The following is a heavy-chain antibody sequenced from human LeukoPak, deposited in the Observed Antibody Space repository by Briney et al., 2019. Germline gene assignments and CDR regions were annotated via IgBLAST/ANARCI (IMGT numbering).Heavy chain of an antibody. Sequence: GESLKISCKVSGYTFTHNWIGWVRQKPGRGLEWLGVIFPADSDTAYNSSFRGQVTISVDKSIDTAYLQWGSLKASDSAIYYCARHRATGTWSDFDYWGQGTVVTVSS. V-gene: IGHV5-51*01. D-gene: IGHD1-14*01. CDR3: ARHRATGTWSDFDY. CDR2: IFPADSDT. CDR1: GYTFTHNW. J-gene: IGHJ4*02.